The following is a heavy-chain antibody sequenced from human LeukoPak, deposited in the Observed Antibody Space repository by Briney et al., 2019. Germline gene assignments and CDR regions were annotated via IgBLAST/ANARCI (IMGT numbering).Heavy chain of an antibody. J-gene: IGHJ4*02. V-gene: IGHV1-2*02. Sequence: ASVKVSCKASGYTFTGYYMHWVRQAPGQGLEWMGWVNPNSGGTNYAQKLQGRVTMTRDTSISTAYMELSRLRSDDTAVYYCARLAVVTATPFDYWGQGTLVTVSS. CDR2: VNPNSGGT. CDR1: GYTFTGYY. CDR3: ARLAVVTATPFDY. D-gene: IGHD2-21*02.